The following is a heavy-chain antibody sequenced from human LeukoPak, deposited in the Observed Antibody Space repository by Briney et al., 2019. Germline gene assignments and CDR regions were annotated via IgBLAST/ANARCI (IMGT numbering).Heavy chain of an antibody. D-gene: IGHD6-13*01. J-gene: IGHJ4*02. V-gene: IGHV4-61*02. CDR2: IYSSGGSGST. CDR1: GGSISSGSYF. CDR3: ARRRIAGQYFDY. Sequence: SETLSLTCTVSGGSISSGSYFWSWIRQPAGKGLEWIGRIYSSGGSGSTNYNPSLKSRVTISLDTSNNQFSLRLSSVTAADTAVYYCARRRIAGQYFDYWGQGTLVTVSS.